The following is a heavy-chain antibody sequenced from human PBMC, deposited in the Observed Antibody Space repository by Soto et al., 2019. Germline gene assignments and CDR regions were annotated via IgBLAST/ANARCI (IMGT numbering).Heavy chain of an antibody. V-gene: IGHV2-5*02. J-gene: IGHJ4*02. Sequence: QITLKESGPTLVKPTQTLTLTCTFSGFSRSTRGVGVGWIRQPPGKALEWLALIYWDDDKRYSQSLKSRLTITKDTTKNQVVLTMTNMDPVDTATYYCAPVYGGYDNFGYWGQGTLVTVSS. CDR1: GFSRSTRGVG. CDR3: APVYGGYDNFGY. D-gene: IGHD5-12*01. CDR2: IYWDDDK.